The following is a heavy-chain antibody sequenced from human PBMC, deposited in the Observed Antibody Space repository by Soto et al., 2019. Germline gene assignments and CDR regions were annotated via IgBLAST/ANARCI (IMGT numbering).Heavy chain of an antibody. J-gene: IGHJ6*02. CDR3: AKEADYDILTGYYAPRGGQSMDV. CDR2: ISGSGGST. D-gene: IGHD3-9*01. CDR1: GFTFSSYA. V-gene: IGHV3-23*01. Sequence: GGSLRLSCAASGFTFSSYAMSWVRQAPGKGLEWVSAISGSGGSTYYADSVKGRFTISRDNSKNTLYLQMNSLRAEDTAVYYCAKEADYDILTGYYAPRGGQSMDVWGQGTTVTVSS.